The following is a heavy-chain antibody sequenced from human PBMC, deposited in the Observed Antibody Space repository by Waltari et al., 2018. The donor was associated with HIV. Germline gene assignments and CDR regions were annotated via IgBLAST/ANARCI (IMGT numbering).Heavy chain of an antibody. J-gene: IGHJ3*02. CDR2: VNSYGTPR. V-gene: IGHV3-74*01. CDR1: GFTFHTYW. CDR3: ASSGVYAHDAFKI. Sequence: EVQLVESGGGLVQPGGYLRLSCAASGFTFHTYWMHWLRQVPGKGLVWVSRVNSYGTPRGYADSVKGRFTISRDNAKNTLYVEMNSLRADDTAVYYCASSGVYAHDAFKIWGQGTKVIVSS. D-gene: IGHD2-15*01.